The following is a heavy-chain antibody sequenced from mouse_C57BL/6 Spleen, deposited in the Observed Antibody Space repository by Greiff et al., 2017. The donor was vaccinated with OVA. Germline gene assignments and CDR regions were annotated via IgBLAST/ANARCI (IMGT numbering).Heavy chain of an antibody. CDR1: GYAFSSYW. J-gene: IGHJ2*01. D-gene: IGHD1-1*01. CDR3: ARSEYGSSCFDY. Sequence: VKLQESGAELVKPGASVKISCKASGYAFSSYWMNWVKQRPGKGLEWIGQIYPGDGDTNYNGKFKGKATLTADKSSSTAYMQLSSLTSEDSAVYFCARSEYGSSCFDYWGQGTTLTVSS. CDR2: IYPGDGDT. V-gene: IGHV1-80*01.